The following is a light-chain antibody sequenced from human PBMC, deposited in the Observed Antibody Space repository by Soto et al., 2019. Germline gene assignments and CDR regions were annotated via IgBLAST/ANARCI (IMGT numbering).Light chain of an antibody. CDR1: QTISSY. Sequence: DIPMTQSPSSLSASVGDRVTVTCRASQTISSYLNWYQQQPGKAPKLLIYAASNLQSGVPSRFSGSGSGTDFTLTISSLQPEDFATYYCQQSYSTPLTFGGGTKVEIK. CDR2: AAS. J-gene: IGKJ4*01. V-gene: IGKV1-39*01. CDR3: QQSYSTPLT.